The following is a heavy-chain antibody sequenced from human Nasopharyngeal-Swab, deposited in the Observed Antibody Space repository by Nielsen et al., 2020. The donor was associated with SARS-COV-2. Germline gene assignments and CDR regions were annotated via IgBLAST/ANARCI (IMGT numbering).Heavy chain of an antibody. V-gene: IGHV1-69*06. CDR2: IIPIFGTA. J-gene: IGHJ6*02. CDR1: GGTFSSYA. Sequence: SVKVSRKASGGTFSSYAISWVRQAPGQGLEWMGGIIPIFGTANYAQKFQGRVTITADKSTSTAYMELSSLRSEDTAVYYCARDSSDSYYGMDVWGQGTTVTVSS. CDR3: ARDSSDSYYGMDV.